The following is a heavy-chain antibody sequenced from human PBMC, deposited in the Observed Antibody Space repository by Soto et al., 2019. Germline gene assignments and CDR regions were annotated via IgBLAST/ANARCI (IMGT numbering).Heavy chain of an antibody. CDR3: ARYPVAYYYYYGMDV. Sequence: PSETLALTCAVNGGSLSGYYWSWIRQSPGKGLEWIGEINHRGSSDYNPSLKSRVTISIDASKNHVTLELTSVTAADTAVYYCARYPVAYYYYYGMDVWGQGTTVTVSS. CDR2: INHRGSS. D-gene: IGHD2-15*01. J-gene: IGHJ6*02. CDR1: GGSLSGYY. V-gene: IGHV4-34*01.